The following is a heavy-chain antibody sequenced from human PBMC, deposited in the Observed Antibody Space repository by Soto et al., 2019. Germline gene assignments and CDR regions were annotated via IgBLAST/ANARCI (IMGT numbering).Heavy chain of an antibody. CDR1: GYTFTGYA. V-gene: IGHV1-3*05. J-gene: IGHJ4*02. CDR3: ASAVAVAADFDY. CDR2: INAGNGNT. D-gene: IGHD6-19*01. Sequence: QVQLVQSGAEEKKPGASVKVSCKASGYTFTGYAMHWVRQAPGQRLEWMGWINAGNGNTKYSKKLRGRVTITRDTSASTAYMELSSLRSEDTAVYYCASAVAVAADFDYWGPGTLVTVSS.